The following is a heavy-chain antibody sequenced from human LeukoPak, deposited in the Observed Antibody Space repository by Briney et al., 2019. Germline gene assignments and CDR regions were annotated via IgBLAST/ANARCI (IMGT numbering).Heavy chain of an antibody. J-gene: IGHJ6*02. CDR2: LYSGGST. CDR3: ARDSPYCSSTSCLFDGNYYYYYGMDV. Sequence: GGSLRLSCAASGFSVSSNYMSWVRQAPGKGLEWVSVLYSGGSTYYADSVKGRFTISRDNSKNTLFLQMNSLRAEDTAVYYCARDSPYCSSTSCLFDGNYYYYYGMDVWGQGTTVTVSS. D-gene: IGHD2-2*01. CDR1: GFSVSSNY. V-gene: IGHV3-66*01.